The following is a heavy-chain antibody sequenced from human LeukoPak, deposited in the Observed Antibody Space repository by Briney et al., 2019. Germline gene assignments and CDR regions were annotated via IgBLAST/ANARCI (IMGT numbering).Heavy chain of an antibody. V-gene: IGHV3-21*01. D-gene: IGHD6-19*01. J-gene: IGHJ4*02. CDR2: ISSSSSYI. CDR3: AKDQKWLVNYFDY. Sequence: GGSLRLSCAASGFTFSSYSMNWVRQAPGKGLEWVSSISSSSSYIYYADSVKGRFTISRDNSKNTLYLQMNSLRAEDTAVYYCAKDQKWLVNYFDYWGQGTLVTVSS. CDR1: GFTFSSYS.